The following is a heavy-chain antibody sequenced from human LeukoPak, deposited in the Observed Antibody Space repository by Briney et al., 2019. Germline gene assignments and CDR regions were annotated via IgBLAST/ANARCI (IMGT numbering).Heavy chain of an antibody. V-gene: IGHV3-74*01. D-gene: IGHD3-22*01. CDR3: ARAKGVSTGYRPTDY. Sequence: GGSLRLSCAASGFTFSNYWMHWVRQAPGKGLVWVSRISDDGRTTGYADSVKGRFTISRDNAKNTLYLQMNSLRAEDTAVYYCARAKGVSTGYRPTDYWGQGTLVTVSS. CDR1: GFTFSNYW. CDR2: ISDDGRTT. J-gene: IGHJ4*02.